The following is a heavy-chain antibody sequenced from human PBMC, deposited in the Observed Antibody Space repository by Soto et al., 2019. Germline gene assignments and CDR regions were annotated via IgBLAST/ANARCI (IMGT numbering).Heavy chain of an antibody. CDR1: GYAFTNYG. CDR3: GRERQWEPLIY. D-gene: IGHD1-26*01. J-gene: IGHJ4*02. V-gene: IGHV1-18*01. Sequence: QVQLVQSGVEVKMPGASVKLSCKTYGYAFTNYGVTWVRQVSGQGLEWIGWVSGYNRNTNYAQKFEDRVIMTTDTSTNTAHMELRSLRSDDTGIYYCGRERQWEPLIYWGRGTLLTVSP. CDR2: VSGYNRNT.